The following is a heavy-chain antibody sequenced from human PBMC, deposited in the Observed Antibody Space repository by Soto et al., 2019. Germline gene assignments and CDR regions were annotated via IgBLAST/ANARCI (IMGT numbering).Heavy chain of an antibody. D-gene: IGHD6-19*01. J-gene: IGHJ6*02. V-gene: IGHV3-33*01. CDR1: GFTFSSYG. CDR3: ARYDIPGIEVDIYGMDV. CDR2: IWYDESNI. Sequence: QVQLVESGGGVVQPGRSLRLSCAASGFTFSSYGMHWVRQAPGKGLDWVAVIWYDESNIYYADSVKGRFTISRDNSKNPLFLQMNSLRAADTAVYYCARYDIPGIEVDIYGMDVWGQGTTVTVSS.